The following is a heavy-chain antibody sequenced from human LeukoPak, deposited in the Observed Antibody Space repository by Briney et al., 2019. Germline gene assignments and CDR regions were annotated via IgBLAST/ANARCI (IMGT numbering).Heavy chain of an antibody. D-gene: IGHD5-12*01. J-gene: IGHJ4*02. CDR2: AYYSGTT. CDR1: GGSISSSNW. CDR3: ASGGGYDPFDY. Sequence: SETLSLTCAVSGGSISSSNWWSWVRQPPGKGLEWIGFAYYSGTTNYNPSLKSRVTISVDTSKNLFSLKLSSVTAADTAVYYCASGGGYDPFDYWGQGTLVTVSS. V-gene: IGHV4-4*02.